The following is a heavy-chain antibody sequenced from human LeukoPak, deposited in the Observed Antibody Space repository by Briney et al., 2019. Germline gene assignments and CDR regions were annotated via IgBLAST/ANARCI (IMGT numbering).Heavy chain of an antibody. J-gene: IGHJ3*02. V-gene: IGHV1-2*02. CDR2: INPNSGGT. CDR1: GYTFTGYY. Sequence: GASVKVSCKASGYTFTGYYMHWVRQAPGQGLEWMGWINPNSGGTNYAQKFQGRVTMTRDTSISTAYMELSRLRSDDTAVYYCARDRVSTGERPGGAFDIWGQGTMVTVSS. CDR3: ARDRVSTGERPGGAFDI. D-gene: IGHD3-16*01.